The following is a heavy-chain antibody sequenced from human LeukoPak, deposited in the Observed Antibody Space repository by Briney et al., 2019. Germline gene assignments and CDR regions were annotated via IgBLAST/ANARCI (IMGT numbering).Heavy chain of an antibody. V-gene: IGHV1-24*01. CDR3: ASETRQSTYSSSWLPHIPKYNWFDP. Sequence: GASVKVSCKVSGYTLTELSMHWVRQAPGKGLEWMGGFDPEDGETIYAQKFQGRVTMTEDTSTDTAYMELSSLRSEDTAVYYCASETRQSTYSSSWLPHIPKYNWFDPWGQGTLVTVSS. D-gene: IGHD6-13*01. CDR1: GYTLTELS. J-gene: IGHJ5*02. CDR2: FDPEDGET.